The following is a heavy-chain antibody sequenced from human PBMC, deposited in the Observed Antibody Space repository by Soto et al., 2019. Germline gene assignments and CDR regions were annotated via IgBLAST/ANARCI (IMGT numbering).Heavy chain of an antibody. J-gene: IGHJ4*02. Sequence: SETLSLTCTVSGGSISSYYWSWIRQPPGKGLEWIGYIYYSGSTNYNPSLKSRVTISVDTSKNQFSLKLSSVTAADTAVYYCARSMTTVTTNDYWGQGTLVTVSS. CDR1: GGSISSYY. CDR2: IYYSGST. CDR3: ARSMTTVTTNDY. V-gene: IGHV4-59*01. D-gene: IGHD4-17*01.